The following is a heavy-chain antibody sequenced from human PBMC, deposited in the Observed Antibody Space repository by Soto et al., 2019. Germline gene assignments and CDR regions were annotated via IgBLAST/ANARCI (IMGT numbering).Heavy chain of an antibody. Sequence: EVQLLESGGGLVQPGGSLRLSCAVSGFTFSTYSMTWIRQAPGKGLEWVSSISESGAITYYADSVKGRFTISRDNSKNTLYLQMNSLRVEDTAFYYCAKGLQGGLHAFCDSWGQGTLITVSS. V-gene: IGHV3-23*01. CDR1: GFTFSTYS. D-gene: IGHD4-4*01. CDR2: ISESGAIT. CDR3: AKGLQGGLHAFCDS. J-gene: IGHJ5*01.